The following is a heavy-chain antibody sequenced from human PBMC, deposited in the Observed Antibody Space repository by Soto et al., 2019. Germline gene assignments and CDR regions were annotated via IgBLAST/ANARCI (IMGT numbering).Heavy chain of an antibody. D-gene: IGHD2-8*01. CDR1: GGSFSGYY. Sequence: SETLSLTCAVYGGSFSGYYWSWIRQPPGKGLEWIGEINHSGSTNYNPSLKSRVTISVDTSKNQFSLKLSSVTAADTAVYYCASPSVYAKSGTDYYGMDVWGQGTTVTVSS. CDR3: ASPSVYAKSGTDYYGMDV. CDR2: INHSGST. V-gene: IGHV4-34*01. J-gene: IGHJ6*02.